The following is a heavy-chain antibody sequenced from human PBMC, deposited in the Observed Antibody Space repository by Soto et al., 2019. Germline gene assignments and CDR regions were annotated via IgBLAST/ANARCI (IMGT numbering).Heavy chain of an antibody. D-gene: IGHD3-16*01. CDR2: IWYDGSNK. Sequence: QVQLVESGGGVVQPGRSLRLSCAASGFTFSSYGMHWVRQAPGKGLEWVAVIWYDGSNKYYADSVKGRFTISRDNSKNTLYLQMNSLRAEDTAVYYCARDKTGGIDYWGQGTLVTVSS. CDR1: GFTFSSYG. J-gene: IGHJ4*02. V-gene: IGHV3-33*01. CDR3: ARDKTGGIDY.